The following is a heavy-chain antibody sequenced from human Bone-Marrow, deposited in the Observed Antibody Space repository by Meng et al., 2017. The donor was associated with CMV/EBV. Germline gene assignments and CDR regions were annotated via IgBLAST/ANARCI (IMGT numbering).Heavy chain of an antibody. CDR3: ASSGAGMDV. V-gene: IGHV4-39*07. CDR1: GGSISSSSYY. J-gene: IGHJ6*02. CDR2: IYYSGST. Sequence: SETLSLTRTVSGGSISSSSYYWGWIRQPPGKGLEWIGSIYYSGSTYYNPSLKSRVTISVDTSKSQFSLKLSSVTAADTAVYYCASSGAGMDVRGQGTTVTVSS. D-gene: IGHD4/OR15-4a*01.